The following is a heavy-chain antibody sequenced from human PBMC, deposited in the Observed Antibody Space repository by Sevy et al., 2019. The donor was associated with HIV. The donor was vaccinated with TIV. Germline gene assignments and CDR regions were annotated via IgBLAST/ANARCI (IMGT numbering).Heavy chain of an antibody. D-gene: IGHD2-21*02. CDR1: GFTFSNFW. CDR3: ARDHPCTAPFDY. J-gene: IGHJ4*02. CDR2: IKQDGSEN. Sequence: GGSLRLSCAASGFTFSNFWMSWVRQAPGKGLEFVANIKQDGSENFYADSVKGRFTISRDNDKNSLFLQMNNLRAEEEAVYYCARDHPCTAPFDYWGQGTLVTVSS. V-gene: IGHV3-7*03.